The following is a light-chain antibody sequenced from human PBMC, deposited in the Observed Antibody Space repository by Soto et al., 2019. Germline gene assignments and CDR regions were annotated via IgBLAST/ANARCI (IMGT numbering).Light chain of an antibody. CDR1: ASDIGGYTF. Sequence: QSALTQPPSASGSPGQSVAISCTGTASDIGGYTFVSWYQQHPGKAPKLLIYDVNKRPSGVPDRFSGSKSANTASLTVSGLHADDEADYSCSSHGGTNPHVFGTGTKVTVL. CDR3: SSHGGTNPHV. CDR2: DVN. V-gene: IGLV2-8*01. J-gene: IGLJ1*01.